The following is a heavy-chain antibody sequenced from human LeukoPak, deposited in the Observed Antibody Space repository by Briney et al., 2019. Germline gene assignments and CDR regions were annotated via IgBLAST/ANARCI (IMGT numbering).Heavy chain of an antibody. CDR1: GGSISSYY. V-gene: IGHV4-59*01. CDR3: AREFYGAASLGY. Sequence: SETLSLTCTVSGGSISSYYWSWIRQPPGKGLEWIGYIYYSGSTNYNPSLMSRVTISVDTSTNQFSLKLSSVTAADTAVYYCAREFYGAASLGYWGQGTLVTVSS. CDR2: IYYSGST. D-gene: IGHD3-3*01. J-gene: IGHJ4*02.